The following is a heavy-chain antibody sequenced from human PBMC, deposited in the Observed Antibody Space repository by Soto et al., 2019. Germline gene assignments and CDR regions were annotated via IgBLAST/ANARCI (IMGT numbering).Heavy chain of an antibody. CDR1: GYTFTSYG. Sequence: ASVKVSCKASGYTFTSYGISWVRQAPGQGLEWMGWISAYNGNTNYAQKLQGRVTMTTDTSTSTAYMELRSLRSDDTAVYYCARDPGYCTNGVCYYSPHYFDYWGQGTLVTVSS. J-gene: IGHJ4*02. V-gene: IGHV1-18*01. CDR2: ISAYNGNT. CDR3: ARDPGYCTNGVCYYSPHYFDY. D-gene: IGHD2-8*01.